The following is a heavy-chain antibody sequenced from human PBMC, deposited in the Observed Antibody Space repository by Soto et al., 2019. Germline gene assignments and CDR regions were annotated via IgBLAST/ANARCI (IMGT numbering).Heavy chain of an antibody. CDR3: ARAPSNSGYGQWFDP. CDR1: SGSISGSNW. Sequence: SETLSLTCAVSSGSISGSNWWSWVRQPPGKGLEWIGEIYHSGSTNYNPSLKSRVTISVDKSKNQFSLKLSSVTAADTAVYYCARAPSNSGYGQWFDPWGQGTLVTVSS. CDR2: IYHSGST. J-gene: IGHJ5*02. D-gene: IGHD5-12*01. V-gene: IGHV4-4*02.